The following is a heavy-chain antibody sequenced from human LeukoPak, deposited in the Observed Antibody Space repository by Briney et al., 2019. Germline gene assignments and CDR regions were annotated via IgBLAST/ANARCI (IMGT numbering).Heavy chain of an antibody. V-gene: IGHV1-69*04. J-gene: IGHJ4*02. CDR1: GGTFSSYA. D-gene: IGHD1-26*01. CDR2: IIPILGIA. CDR3: AREKVGATELDY. Sequence: SVKVSCKASGGTFSSYAISWVRQAPGQGLEWMGRIIPILGIANYAQKFQGRVTITADKSTSTAYMELSSLRSEDTAVYYRAREKVGATELDYWGQGTLVTVSS.